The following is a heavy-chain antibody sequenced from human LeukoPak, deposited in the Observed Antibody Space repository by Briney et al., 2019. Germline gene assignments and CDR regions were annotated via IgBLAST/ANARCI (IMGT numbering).Heavy chain of an antibody. Sequence: SETLSLTCTVSGGSISSSTYSWGWIRQPPGKGLEWIGTVYYDGINYSSPSLKSRVATSVDTSKNQFSLRLSSVTAADTAVYYCPRISRWGTYGGQGILVSVSS. CDR2: VYYDGIN. D-gene: IGHD3-16*01. J-gene: IGHJ4*02. V-gene: IGHV4-39*07. CDR3: PRISRWGTY. CDR1: GGSISSSTYS.